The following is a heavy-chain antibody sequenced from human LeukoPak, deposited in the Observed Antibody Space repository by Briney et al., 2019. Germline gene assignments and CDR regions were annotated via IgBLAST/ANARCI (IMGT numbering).Heavy chain of an antibody. CDR1: GFTFSDYY. J-gene: IGHJ3*02. Sequence: GGSLRLSCAASGFTFSDYYMSWIRQAPGKGLEWLSSISDSGSSIYYADSVKGRFTISRDNAKNSLYLQMNSLRAEDTAVYYCARAEIYGAAFDIWGQGTMVTVSS. V-gene: IGHV3-11*04. CDR3: ARAEIYGAAFDI. CDR2: ISDSGSSI. D-gene: IGHD4-17*01.